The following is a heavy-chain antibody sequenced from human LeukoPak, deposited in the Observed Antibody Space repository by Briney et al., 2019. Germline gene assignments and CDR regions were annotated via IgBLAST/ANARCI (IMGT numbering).Heavy chain of an antibody. CDR2: ISSSSSTI. CDR1: GFSFSTYA. J-gene: IGHJ4*02. V-gene: IGHV3-48*02. CDR3: ARDRGAIDY. Sequence: PGGSLRLSCAASGFSFSTYAMTWVRQAPGKGLEWLSYISSSSSTIYDADSVKGRFTISRDNAKNSLYLQMDSLRDDDTAVYYCARDRGAIDYWGQGTLVTVSS.